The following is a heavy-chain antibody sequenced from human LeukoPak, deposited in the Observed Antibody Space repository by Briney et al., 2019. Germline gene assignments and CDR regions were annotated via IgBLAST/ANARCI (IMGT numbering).Heavy chain of an antibody. CDR3: ARSQNYYDSSGYFDAFDI. J-gene: IGHJ3*02. CDR2: INHSGST. Sequence: SETLSLTCAVYGGSFSGYYWSWIRQPPGKGLEWIGEINHSGSTNYNPSLKSRVTISVDTSKNQFSLKLSSVTAADTAVYYCARSQNYYDSSGYFDAFDIWGQGTMVTVSS. D-gene: IGHD3-22*01. V-gene: IGHV4-34*01. CDR1: GGSFSGYY.